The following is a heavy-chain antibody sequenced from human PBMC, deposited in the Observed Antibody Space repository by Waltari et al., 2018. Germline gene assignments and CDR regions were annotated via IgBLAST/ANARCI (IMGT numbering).Heavy chain of an antibody. Sequence: EVQLVESGGGLVQPGRSLRLSCAASGFPFDEYAMPWVRQAPGKGLEWVSGISWNSGSIGYADSVKGRFTISRDNAKNSLYLQMNSLRAEDTALYYCAKDPPDGYYGMDVWGQGTTVTVSS. V-gene: IGHV3-9*01. J-gene: IGHJ6*02. CDR2: ISWNSGSI. CDR3: AKDPPDGYYGMDV. CDR1: GFPFDEYA.